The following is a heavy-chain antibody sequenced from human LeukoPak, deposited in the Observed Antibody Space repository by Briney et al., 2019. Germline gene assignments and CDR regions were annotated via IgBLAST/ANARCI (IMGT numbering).Heavy chain of an antibody. CDR2: INAGNGNT. CDR3: ARENIVVVVAAGRWFDP. V-gene: IGHV1-3*01. D-gene: IGHD2-15*01. J-gene: IGHJ5*02. Sequence: GASVKVSCKASGYTFTSYAMHWVRQAPGQRLEWMGWINAGNGNTKYSQKLQGRVTITRDTSASTAYMELSSLRSEDTAVYYCARENIVVVVAAGRWFDPWGQGTLVTVSS. CDR1: GYTFTSYA.